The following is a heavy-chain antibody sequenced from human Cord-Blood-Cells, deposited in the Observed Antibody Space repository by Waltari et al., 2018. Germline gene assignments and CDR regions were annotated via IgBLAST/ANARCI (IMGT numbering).Heavy chain of an antibody. CDR2: IWYDGSNK. CDR1: GFTFGTYG. V-gene: IGHV3-33*01. Sequence: QVQLVESGGGVVQPGRSLRLSCAASGFTFGTYGMPWVRPAPGKGLEWVAVIWYDGSNKYYADSVKGRFTISRDNSKNTLYLQMNSLRAEDTAVYYCARELGKWYFDLWGRGTLVTVSS. D-gene: IGHD7-27*01. J-gene: IGHJ2*01. CDR3: ARELGKWYFDL.